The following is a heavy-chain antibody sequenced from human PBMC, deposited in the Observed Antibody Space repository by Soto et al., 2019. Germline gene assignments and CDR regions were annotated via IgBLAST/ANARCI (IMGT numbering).Heavy chain of an antibody. CDR2: INPSRGRT. J-gene: IGHJ6*03. V-gene: IGHV1-46*01. CDR3: AVGDRATMYYYYMDV. D-gene: IGHD5-12*01. Sequence: ASVKVSCKASGYTFTSYYMHWVRQAPGQGLEWMGIINPSRGRTSYAQKFQGRATMTTDKSTSTAYMELSSLRSEDTAVYYFAVGDRATMYYYYMDVWGKGTTVTVSS. CDR1: GYTFTSYY.